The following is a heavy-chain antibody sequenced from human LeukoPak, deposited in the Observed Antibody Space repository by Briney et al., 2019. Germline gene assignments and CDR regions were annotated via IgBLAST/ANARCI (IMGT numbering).Heavy chain of an antibody. CDR1: GYTFTSYA. Sequence: GASVKVSCKASGYTFTSYAMHWVRQAPGQRLEWMGWINAGNGNTKYSQKFQGRVTITSDTSASTAYMELSSLRSEDTAVYYCASNAQWLPHRYYYYGMDVWGQGTTVTVSS. CDR3: ASNAQWLPHRYYYYGMDV. J-gene: IGHJ6*02. CDR2: INAGNGNT. D-gene: IGHD6-19*01. V-gene: IGHV1-3*01.